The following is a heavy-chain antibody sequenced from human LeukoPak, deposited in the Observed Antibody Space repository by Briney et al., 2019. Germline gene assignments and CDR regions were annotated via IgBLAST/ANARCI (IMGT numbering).Heavy chain of an antibody. CDR3: ARGYIAMDV. CDR1: GFTFSSYA. J-gene: IGHJ6*02. V-gene: IGHV3-64*01. Sequence: GGSLRLSCAASGFTFSSYAMHWVRQAPGKGLEYVSAISSNGGSTYYANSVKGRFTISRDNSKNTLYLQMNSLRAEDTAVYYCARGYIAMDVWGQGTTVTVSS. CDR2: ISSNGGST. D-gene: IGHD2-2*02.